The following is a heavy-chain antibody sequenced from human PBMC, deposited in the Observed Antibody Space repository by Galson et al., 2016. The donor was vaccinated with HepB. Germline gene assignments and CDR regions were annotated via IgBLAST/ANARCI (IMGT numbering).Heavy chain of an antibody. CDR1: GFTFNNYA. J-gene: IGHJ3*02. V-gene: IGHV3-30*03. CDR3: ARDKVTGTTVGALDI. Sequence: SLRLSCAASGFTFNNYAMNWVRQAPGKGLEWVAVISYDGNNEYYGDSVKGRFTISRDGSTNTLYLQMNSLRAEDTAVYYCARDKVTGTTVGALDIWGQGKMVTVSA. D-gene: IGHD1-7*01. CDR2: ISYDGNNE.